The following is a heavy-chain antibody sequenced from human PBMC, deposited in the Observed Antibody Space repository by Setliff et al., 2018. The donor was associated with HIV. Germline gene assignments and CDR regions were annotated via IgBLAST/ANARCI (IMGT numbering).Heavy chain of an antibody. Sequence: GASLKISCAGSGFTFTDAWLSWVRQAPGKGLEWVARIKSKTNGGDGTADYATPVRGRFTISRDESRDTVYLQMNSLKTEDTAMYYCTTAPFTMIIVDINKGAFDIWGQGTMVTVSS. CDR2: IKSKTNGGDGTA. CDR1: GFTFTDAW. J-gene: IGHJ3*02. D-gene: IGHD3-22*01. V-gene: IGHV3-15*01. CDR3: TTAPFTMIIVDINKGAFDI.